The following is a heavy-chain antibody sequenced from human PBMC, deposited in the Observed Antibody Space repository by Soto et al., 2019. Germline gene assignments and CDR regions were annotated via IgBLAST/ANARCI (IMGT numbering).Heavy chain of an antibody. D-gene: IGHD5-18*01. J-gene: IGHJ4*02. V-gene: IGHV1-18*01. CDR1: GCTFTSYV. CDR3: ARVRNTWNFSDY. CDR2: ISAYNGNT. Sequence: ASVKVSGKASGCTFTSYVISWVRQAPGQGLEWMGWISAYNGNTNYAQKLQGRVTMTTDTSTSTAYMELRSLRSDDTAVYYCARVRNTWNFSDYWGQGTLVTVSS.